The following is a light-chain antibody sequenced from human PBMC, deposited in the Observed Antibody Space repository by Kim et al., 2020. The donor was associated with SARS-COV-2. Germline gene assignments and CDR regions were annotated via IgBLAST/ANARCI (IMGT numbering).Light chain of an antibody. Sequence: GAKITLSCSGSISNRGYKFVSWYQQLPRTAPKLLIYDSNKRPAGIPDRFSGSQSGTSTTLDITGLQTGDEADYYCGTWDSSLNGFVFGTGTKVTVL. CDR2: DSN. CDR1: ISNRGYKF. J-gene: IGLJ1*01. CDR3: GTWDSSLNGFV. V-gene: IGLV1-51*01.